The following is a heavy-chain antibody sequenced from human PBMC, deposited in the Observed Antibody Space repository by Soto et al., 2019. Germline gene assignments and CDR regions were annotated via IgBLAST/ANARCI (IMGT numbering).Heavy chain of an antibody. V-gene: IGHV3-21*01. Sequence: GGSLRLSCTVSGFAFNNYGINWVRQAPGKGLEWVSSISKSDYTYYSDSVKGRFAISRDNAKSSVSLQMNTLRVEDTAVYYCAREDSIIIPAVSDFWGRGTLVTVSS. CDR2: ISKSDYT. CDR3: AREDSIIIPAVSDF. D-gene: IGHD2-2*01. J-gene: IGHJ4*02. CDR1: GFAFNNYG.